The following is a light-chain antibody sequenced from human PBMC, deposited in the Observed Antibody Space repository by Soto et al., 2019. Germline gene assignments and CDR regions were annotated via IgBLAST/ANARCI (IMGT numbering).Light chain of an antibody. J-gene: IGKJ4*01. CDR2: GAS. Sequence: EIVMTQSPATLSVSPGERATLSCRASQSVSSNLAWYQQKPGQAPRLLIYGASTRATGITARFSGSGSGTEFTLTISSLQSEDFAVYYCQQYNNWPRSTFGGGTKVEIK. CDR1: QSVSSN. CDR3: QQYNNWPRST. V-gene: IGKV3-15*01.